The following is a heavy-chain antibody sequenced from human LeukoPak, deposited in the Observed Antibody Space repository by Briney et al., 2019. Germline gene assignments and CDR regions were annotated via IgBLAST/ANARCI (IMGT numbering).Heavy chain of an antibody. CDR1: GNYW. J-gene: IGHJ3*02. D-gene: IGHD5-24*01. Sequence: PGGSLRLSCAASGNYWMHWVRQAPGKGLVWVSHINSDGSWTSYADSVKGRFTISRDNAKNSLYLQMNSLRAEDTAVYYCARGPGRDGYNFGAFDIWGQGTMVTVSS. CDR2: INSDGSWT. V-gene: IGHV3-74*01. CDR3: ARGPGRDGYNFGAFDI.